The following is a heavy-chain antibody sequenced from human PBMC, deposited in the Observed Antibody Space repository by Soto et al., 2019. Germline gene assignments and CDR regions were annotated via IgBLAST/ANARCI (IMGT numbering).Heavy chain of an antibody. CDR2: INPNSGNT. J-gene: IGHJ6*03. CDR1: GYSFTSYD. CDR3: ARSPFIDYFSIDV. Sequence: QVQLVQSGAEVKKPGASVMLSCKASGYSFTSYDINWVRQAAGQGLEWVGWINPNSGNTDYAQKFQVRVTMTRDTSIRTAYMELSSLRSEDTAVYYCARSPFIDYFSIDVWGKGTTVTVSS. D-gene: IGHD2-15*01. V-gene: IGHV1-8*01.